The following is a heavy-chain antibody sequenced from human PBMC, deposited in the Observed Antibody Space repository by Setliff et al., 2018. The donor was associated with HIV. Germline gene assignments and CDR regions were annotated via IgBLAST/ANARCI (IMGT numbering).Heavy chain of an antibody. CDR3: ARDTLTMVRGVMFVPTESYLGMDV. J-gene: IGHJ6*02. D-gene: IGHD3-10*01. CDR2: VFYSGNT. Sequence: PSETLSLTCTVSGGSISSSNYYWGWIRQSPGKGLEWIGSVFYSGNTYYNPSLKTRVTISVNTYKNQFSLTLRSVTAADTAVYYCARDTLTMVRGVMFVPTESYLGMDVWGQGTPVTVSS. CDR1: GGSISSSNYY. V-gene: IGHV4-39*07.